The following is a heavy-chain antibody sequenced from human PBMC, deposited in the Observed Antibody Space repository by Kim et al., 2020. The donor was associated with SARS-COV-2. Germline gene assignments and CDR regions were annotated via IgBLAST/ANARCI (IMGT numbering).Heavy chain of an antibody. CDR1: GFTFSSYG. Sequence: GGSLRLSCAASGFTFSSYGMHWVRQAPGKGLEWVAVISYDGSNKYYADSVKGRFTISRDNSKNTLYLQMNSLRPEDTAVYYCARDKSAGSSGSWSDYWR. CDR2: ISYDGSNK. J-gene: IGHJ4*01. CDR3: ARDKSAGSSGSWSDY. V-gene: IGHV3-33*05. D-gene: IGHD6-13*01.